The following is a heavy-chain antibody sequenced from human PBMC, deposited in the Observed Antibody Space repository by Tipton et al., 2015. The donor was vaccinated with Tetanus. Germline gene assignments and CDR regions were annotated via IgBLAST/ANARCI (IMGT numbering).Heavy chain of an antibody. V-gene: IGHV4-34*01. Sequence: TLSLTCAAYGGSFSGYYWSWIRQPPGKGLEWIGEISNSGGTNYNQSLKSRVTMSIDTPKHQFSLNLTSATAADTAFYYCARGSVVITAAKCLDYWGQGTQVTVSA. D-gene: IGHD2-2*01. CDR1: GGSFSGYY. J-gene: IGHJ4*02. CDR2: ISNSGGT. CDR3: ARGSVVITAAKCLDY.